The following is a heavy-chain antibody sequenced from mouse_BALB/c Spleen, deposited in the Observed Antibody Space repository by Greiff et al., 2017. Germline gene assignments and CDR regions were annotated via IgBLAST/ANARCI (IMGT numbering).Heavy chain of an antibody. CDR3: ARAPYYGNYYYAMDY. J-gene: IGHJ4*01. CDR1: GFSLTGYG. D-gene: IGHD2-1*01. Sequence: VQLVESGPGLVAPSQSLSITCTVSGFSLTGYGVNWVRQPPGKGLEWLGMIWGDGSTDYNSALKSRLSISKDNSKSQVFLKMNSLQTDDTARYYCARAPYYGNYYYAMDYWGQGTSVTVSS. V-gene: IGHV2-6-7*01. CDR2: IWGDGST.